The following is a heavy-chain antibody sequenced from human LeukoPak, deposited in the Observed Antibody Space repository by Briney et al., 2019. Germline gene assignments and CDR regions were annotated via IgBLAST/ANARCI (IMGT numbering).Heavy chain of an antibody. CDR3: ARAVLEWCAFDY. CDR2: IYTSGST. D-gene: IGHD3-3*01. J-gene: IGHJ4*02. CDR1: GGSISSGSYY. V-gene: IGHV4-61*02. Sequence: SQTLSLTCTVSGGSISSGSYYWSWIRQPAGKGLEWIGRIYTSGSTNYNPSLKSRVTISVDTSKNQFSLKLSSVTAADTAVYYCARAVLEWCAFDYWGQGTLVTVSS.